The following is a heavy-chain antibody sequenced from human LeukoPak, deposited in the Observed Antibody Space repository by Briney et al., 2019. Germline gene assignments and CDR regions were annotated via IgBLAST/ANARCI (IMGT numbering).Heavy chain of an antibody. CDR1: GFTVSDYF. V-gene: IGHV3-66*01. Sequence: GGSLRLSCAASGFTVSDYFMSWFRKAPGKGLEWVSVVYRSGDTYHSDSVKGRFSLSRDKSKNTLYLQMNSLRAEDTAVYSCTRDPDAWGQGTLVTVSS. J-gene: IGHJ5*02. CDR3: TRDPDA. CDR2: VYRSGDT.